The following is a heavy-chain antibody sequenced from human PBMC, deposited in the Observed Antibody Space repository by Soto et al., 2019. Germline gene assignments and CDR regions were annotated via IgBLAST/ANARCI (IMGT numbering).Heavy chain of an antibody. D-gene: IGHD1-7*01. V-gene: IGHV4-59*01. CDR2: IDYSGGA. CDR3: ARGRPWELYDY. CDR1: GGSTSPYY. J-gene: IGHJ4*02. Sequence: QVQLQESGPGLVKASETLSLTCTVSGGSTSPYYWSWLRQPPGKGLEWIGFIDYSGGARYNPSLKGRATMSLDTSENQISLKLSSMTAADTAVYFCARGRPWELYDYGGQGTLVTVSS.